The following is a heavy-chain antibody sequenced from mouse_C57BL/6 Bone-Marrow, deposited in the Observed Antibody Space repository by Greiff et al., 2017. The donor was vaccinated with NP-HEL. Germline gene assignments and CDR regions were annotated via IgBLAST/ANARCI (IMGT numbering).Heavy chain of an antibody. V-gene: IGHV2-2*01. D-gene: IGHD1-1*01. CDR2: IWSGGST. CDR3: ARTLLLRYYYAMDY. Sequence: VQLQESGPGLVQPSQSLSITCTVSGFSLTSYGVHWVRQSPGKGLEWLGVIWSGGSTDYNAAFISRLSISKDNSKSQVFFKMNSLQADDTAIYYCARTLLLRYYYAMDYWGQGTSVTVSS. CDR1: GFSLTSYG. J-gene: IGHJ4*01.